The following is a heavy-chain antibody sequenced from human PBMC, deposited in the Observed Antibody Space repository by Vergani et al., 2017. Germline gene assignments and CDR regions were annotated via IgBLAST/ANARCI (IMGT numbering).Heavy chain of an antibody. D-gene: IGHD3-3*01. CDR3: SRGGFYTSRNDFKFYGLGV. CDR1: GFTFSTYA. V-gene: IGHV3-23*01. Sequence: EVQLLESGGGLVQPGGSLRLSCAASGFTFSTYAMTWVRQAPGKGLEWVSTISSNGGSTYYADSVKGRFTISRDNSKNTLSLQMNSLTAEDTAIYYCSRGGFYTSRNDFKFYGLGVWGQGTTVTVTS. J-gene: IGHJ6*02. CDR2: ISSNGGST.